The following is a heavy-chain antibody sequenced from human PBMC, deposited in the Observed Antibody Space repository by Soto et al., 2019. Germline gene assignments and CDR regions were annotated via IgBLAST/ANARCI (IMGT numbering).Heavy chain of an antibody. CDR1: GGSISSGGYF. Sequence: SETLSLTCAVSGGSISSGGYFWSWIRQPPGRGLEWIGYIYHSGSTYYNPSLKSRVSISVDRSKNQFSLKLSSVTAADTAVYYCAGQPTAGSYYDLGSYYYYYAMDVWGQGTTVTVSS. D-gene: IGHD3-10*01. V-gene: IGHV4-30-2*01. CDR3: AGQPTAGSYYDLGSYYYYYAMDV. CDR2: IYHSGST. J-gene: IGHJ6*02.